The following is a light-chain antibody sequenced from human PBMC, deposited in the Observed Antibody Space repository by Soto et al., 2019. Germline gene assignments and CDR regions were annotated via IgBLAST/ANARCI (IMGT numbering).Light chain of an antibody. CDR1: QGISNY. CDR3: HKYNHAPT. V-gene: IGKV1-27*01. CDR2: AAA. Sequence: DIQMTQSPSSLSASVGDRVTITCRASQGISNYLAWYQQKPWKVPELLVYAAATLQSGVPSRFSGSGSGTEFSLTISGLQPEDVATYYCHKYNHAPTFGGGTKVEIK. J-gene: IGKJ4*01.